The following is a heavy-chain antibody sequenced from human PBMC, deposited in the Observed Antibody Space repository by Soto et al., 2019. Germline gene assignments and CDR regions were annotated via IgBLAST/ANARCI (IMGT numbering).Heavy chain of an antibody. V-gene: IGHV3-21*01. J-gene: IGHJ6*02. D-gene: IGHD5-18*01. Sequence: GGSLRLSCAASGFTFSSYSMNWVRQAPGKGLEWVSSISSSSSYIYHADSVKGRFTISRDNAKNSLYLQMNSLRAEDTAVYYCARDELDTAMVTYYYYGMDVWGQGTTVTVSS. CDR3: ARDELDTAMVTYYYYGMDV. CDR2: ISSSSSYI. CDR1: GFTFSSYS.